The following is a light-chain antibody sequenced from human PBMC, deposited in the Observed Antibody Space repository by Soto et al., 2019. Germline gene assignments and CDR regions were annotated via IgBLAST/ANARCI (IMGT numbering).Light chain of an antibody. CDR3: QQNYNNPYT. J-gene: IGKJ2*01. V-gene: IGKV1-39*01. Sequence: DIQMTQSPSSLSASVGDRVIITCRASQTISGYLNWYQQKPGKAPNLLIYTASTLQSGVPSRFSGSGSGTDFTLTISSLQPEDFATYYCQQNYNNPYTFGQGTKVEIK. CDR2: TAS. CDR1: QTISGY.